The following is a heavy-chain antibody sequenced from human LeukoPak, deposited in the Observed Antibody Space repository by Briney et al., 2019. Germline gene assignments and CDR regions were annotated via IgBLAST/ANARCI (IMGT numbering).Heavy chain of an antibody. J-gene: IGHJ3*02. V-gene: IGHV1-2*02. D-gene: IGHD2-21*02. Sequence: ASVKVSCKASGYTFTGYYMHWVRQAPGQGIEWMGWISPNSGETNYAQKFQGRVTMTRDTSISTAYMELSRLRSDDTAVYYGVSIVVVTARYACDIWGQGTMVSVS. CDR3: VSIVVVTARYACDI. CDR1: GYTFTGYY. CDR2: ISPNSGET.